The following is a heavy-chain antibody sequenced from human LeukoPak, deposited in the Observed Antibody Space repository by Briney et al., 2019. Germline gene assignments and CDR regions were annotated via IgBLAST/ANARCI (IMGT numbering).Heavy chain of an antibody. D-gene: IGHD3-22*01. Sequence: GGSLRLSCAASGFTVSSNYMSWVRQAPGKGLEWVSVIYSGGSTFHADSVKDRFTISRDKSKNTLYLQMNGLRAEDTAVYFCARDSSASSGNGMDVWGQGTTVTVSS. V-gene: IGHV3-66*01. CDR3: ARDSSASSGNGMDV. J-gene: IGHJ6*02. CDR2: IYSGGST. CDR1: GFTVSSNY.